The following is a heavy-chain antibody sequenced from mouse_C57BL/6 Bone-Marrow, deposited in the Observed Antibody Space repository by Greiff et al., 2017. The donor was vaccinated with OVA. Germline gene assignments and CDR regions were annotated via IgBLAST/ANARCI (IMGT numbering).Heavy chain of an antibody. CDR3: ARNGWLLPHWYFDV. J-gene: IGHJ1*03. CDR2: ICSGGST. Sequence: QVQLKQSGPGLVQPSQSLSITCTVSGFSLTSYGVHWVRQSPGKGLEWLGVICSGGSTDYNAAFISRLSISKDNSKSQVFFKMNSLQADDTAIYYCARNGWLLPHWYFDVWGTGTTVTVSS. D-gene: IGHD2-3*01. CDR1: GFSLTSYG. V-gene: IGHV2-2*01.